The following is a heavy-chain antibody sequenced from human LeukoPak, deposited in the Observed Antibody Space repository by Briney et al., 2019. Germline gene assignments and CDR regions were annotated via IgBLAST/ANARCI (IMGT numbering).Heavy chain of an antibody. CDR2: IYYSGST. D-gene: IGHD3-22*01. Sequence: SETLSLTCTVSGGSISSSSYYWGWIRQPPGKGLEWIGYIYYSGSTNYNPSLKSRVTISVDTSKNQFSLKLNSVTAADTAVYYCAYSSGYYYFDYWGQGTLVTVSS. J-gene: IGHJ4*02. CDR1: GGSISSSSYY. V-gene: IGHV4-61*05. CDR3: AYSSGYYYFDY.